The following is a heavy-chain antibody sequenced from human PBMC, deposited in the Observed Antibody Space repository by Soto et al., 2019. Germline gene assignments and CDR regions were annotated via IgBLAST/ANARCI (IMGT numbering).Heavy chain of an antibody. V-gene: IGHV3-30*18. CDR3: AKEEGYCSSTSCYFYGMDV. CDR2: ISYDGSNK. Sequence: QVQLVESGGGVVQPGRSLRLSCAASGFTFSSYGMHWVRQAPGKGLGWVAVISYDGSNKYYADSVKGRFTISRVNSKNTLYLQMNSLRAEDTAVYYCAKEEGYCSSTSCYFYGMDVWGQGTTVTVSS. J-gene: IGHJ6*02. CDR1: GFTFSSYG. D-gene: IGHD2-2*01.